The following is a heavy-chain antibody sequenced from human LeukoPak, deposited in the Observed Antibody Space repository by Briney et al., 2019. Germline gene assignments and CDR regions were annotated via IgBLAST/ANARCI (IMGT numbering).Heavy chain of an antibody. J-gene: IGHJ3*02. D-gene: IGHD7-27*01. CDR3: ARRQFNWGSAFDI. CDR2: IKQDGSEK. Sequence: PGGSLRLSCAASGFTFSTYWMSWVRQAPGKGLEWVANIKQDGSEKYYVDSVEGRFTISRDNAKNSLSLQMNSLRTEDTAVYYCARRQFNWGSAFDIWGQGTMVTVSS. V-gene: IGHV3-7*01. CDR1: GFTFSTYW.